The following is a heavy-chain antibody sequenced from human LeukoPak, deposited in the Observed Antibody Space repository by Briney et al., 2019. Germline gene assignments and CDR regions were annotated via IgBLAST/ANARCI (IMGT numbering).Heavy chain of an antibody. CDR2: ISGDGSST. J-gene: IGHJ4*02. D-gene: IGHD1-7*01. V-gene: IGHV3-74*03. CDR3: ARDNNWNYPDY. Sequence: GGSLTLSCAASGFTFSSYSMNWVRQARGKGLVWVSRISGDGSSTKYADSVKGRFTISRENAKNTLFLQMNSLRAEDTAVYYCARDNNWNYPDYWGQGTLVTVSS. CDR1: GFTFSSYS.